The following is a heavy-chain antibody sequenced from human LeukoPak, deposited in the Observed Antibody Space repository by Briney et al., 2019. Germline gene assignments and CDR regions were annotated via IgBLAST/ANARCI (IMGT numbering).Heavy chain of an antibody. Sequence: ASVKVSCKASGYTFTGYYMHWVRQAPGQGLEWMGWINPNSGGTNYAQKFQGRVTMTRDTSISTAYMELSRLRSDDTAVYYCARAHGGNSGDFDYWGRGTLVTASS. CDR2: INPNSGGT. D-gene: IGHD2-21*02. V-gene: IGHV1-2*02. J-gene: IGHJ4*02. CDR1: GYTFTGYY. CDR3: ARAHGGNSGDFDY.